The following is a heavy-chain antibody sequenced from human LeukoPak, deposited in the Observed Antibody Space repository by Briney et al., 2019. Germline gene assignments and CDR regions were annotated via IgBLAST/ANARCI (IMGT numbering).Heavy chain of an antibody. J-gene: IGHJ4*02. Sequence: GGSLCCSCVASGFTFSSYTMNWVRQAPGKGLEWVSYISSSSSTIYYADSVKGRFTISRDNAKNSLYLQMNSLRDEDTAVYYCARERIYFGYWGERALVTVSS. CDR3: ARERIYFGY. CDR2: ISSSSSTI. D-gene: IGHD2/OR15-2a*01. V-gene: IGHV3-48*02. CDR1: GFTFSSYT.